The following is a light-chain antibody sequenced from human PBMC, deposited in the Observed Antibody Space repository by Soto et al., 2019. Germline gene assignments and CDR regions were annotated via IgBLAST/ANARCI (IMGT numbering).Light chain of an antibody. CDR1: QSVSSNY. V-gene: IGKV3-20*01. Sequence: ETVLTQSPGTLSLSPGERATLSCRASQSVSSNYLAWYQHIPGQAPRLLIYGASTRATGIPDRFSGSGSGTDFTLTISRLEPEEFAVYYCQQFDRSLPSWPFGQGTKVE. J-gene: IGKJ1*01. CDR2: GAS. CDR3: QQFDRSLPSWP.